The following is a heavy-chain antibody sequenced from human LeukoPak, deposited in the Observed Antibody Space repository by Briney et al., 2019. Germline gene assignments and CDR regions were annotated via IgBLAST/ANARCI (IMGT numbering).Heavy chain of an antibody. CDR1: GFTVSSNY. Sequence: GGSLRLCCAASGFTVSSNYMSWVRQAPGKGLEWVSVIYSGGSTYYADSVKGRFTISRDNSKNTLYLQMNSLRAEDTAVYYCARGGNPYYYFDYWGQGTLVTVSS. D-gene: IGHD3-10*01. CDR2: IYSGGST. CDR3: ARGGNPYYYFDY. J-gene: IGHJ4*02. V-gene: IGHV3-66*01.